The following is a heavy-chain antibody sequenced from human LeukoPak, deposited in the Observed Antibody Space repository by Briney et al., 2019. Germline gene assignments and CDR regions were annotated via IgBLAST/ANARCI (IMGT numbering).Heavy chain of an antibody. Sequence: LSLTCTVSGYSISRGYYWGWIRQPPGKGLEWVSYISSSGSTIYYADSVKGRFTISRDNAKNSLYLQMNSLRAEDTAVYYCARQLWFGELLSSAFDIWGQGTMVTVSS. CDR3: ARQLWFGELLSSAFDI. CDR1: GYSISRGYY. CDR2: ISSSGSTI. V-gene: IGHV3-11*01. D-gene: IGHD3-10*01. J-gene: IGHJ3*02.